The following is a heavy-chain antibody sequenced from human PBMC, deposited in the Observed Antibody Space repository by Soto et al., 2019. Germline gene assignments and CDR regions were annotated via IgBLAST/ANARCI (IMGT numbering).Heavy chain of an antibody. Sequence: QVQLQESGPGLVKPSQTLSLTCTVSGGSISSGGYYWSWIRQHPGKGLEWIGYIYYSGSTYYNPSLKSRVTISVDTSKIQFSLKLSSVTAADTAVYYCARDTPIGELLGGYFDYWGQGTLVTVSS. CDR2: IYYSGST. D-gene: IGHD3-10*01. V-gene: IGHV4-31*03. CDR1: GGSISSGGYY. J-gene: IGHJ4*02. CDR3: ARDTPIGELLGGYFDY.